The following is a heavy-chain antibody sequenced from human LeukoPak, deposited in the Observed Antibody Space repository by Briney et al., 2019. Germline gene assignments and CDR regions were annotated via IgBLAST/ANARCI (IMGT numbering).Heavy chain of an antibody. D-gene: IGHD1-14*01. J-gene: IGHJ6*02. V-gene: IGHV3-30*04. CDR3: AKVSGGGLYYDGMDV. CDR2: ISYDGSNK. CDR1: GFTFSSYA. Sequence: GGSLRLSCAASGFTFSSYAMHWVRQAPGKGLEWVAVISYDGSNKYYADSVKGRFTISRDNSKNTLYLQMNSLRAEDTAVYYCAKVSGGGLYYDGMDVWGQGTTVTVSS.